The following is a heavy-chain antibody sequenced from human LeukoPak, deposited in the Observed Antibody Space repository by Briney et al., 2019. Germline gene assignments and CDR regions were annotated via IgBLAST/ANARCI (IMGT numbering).Heavy chain of an antibody. Sequence: SETLSLTCTVSGGSISSSSYYWDWIRQPPGKGLEWIGSIYYSGSTNYNPSLKSRVTILVDTSKNQFSLKLSSVTAADTAVYYCARDAYCSGGSCPSYYYYMDVWGKGTTVTISS. V-gene: IGHV4-39*07. J-gene: IGHJ6*03. CDR2: IYYSGST. CDR3: ARDAYCSGGSCPSYYYYMDV. CDR1: GGSISSSSYY. D-gene: IGHD2-15*01.